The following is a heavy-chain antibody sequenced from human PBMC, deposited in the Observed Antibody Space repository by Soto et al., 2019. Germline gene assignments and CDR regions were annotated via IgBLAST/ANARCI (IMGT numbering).Heavy chain of an antibody. CDR2: ISYDGSNK. J-gene: IGHJ5*02. Sequence: PGGSLRLSCAASGFPFSSYAMHWVRQAPGKGLEWVAVISYDGSNKYYADSVKGRFTISRDNSKNTLYLQMNSLRAEDTAVYYCARDRGNDVSSWAPGPWGQGTLVTVSS. CDR3: ARDRGNDVSSWAPGP. CDR1: GFPFSSYA. D-gene: IGHD6-13*01. V-gene: IGHV3-30-3*01.